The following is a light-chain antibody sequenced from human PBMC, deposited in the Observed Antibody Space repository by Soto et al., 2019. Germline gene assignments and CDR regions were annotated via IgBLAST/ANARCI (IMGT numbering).Light chain of an antibody. CDR3: YSYAGSSTSV. CDR1: SSDVGNYKL. Sequence: QSVLTQPASVSGSPGQSITISCTGTSSDVGNYKLVSWYQQHPGKAPKLMIYEVIKRPSGVSNRFSGSKSGNTASLTISGLQAEDEADYYCYSYAGSSTSVFGGGTKLTVL. V-gene: IGLV2-23*02. J-gene: IGLJ2*01. CDR2: EVI.